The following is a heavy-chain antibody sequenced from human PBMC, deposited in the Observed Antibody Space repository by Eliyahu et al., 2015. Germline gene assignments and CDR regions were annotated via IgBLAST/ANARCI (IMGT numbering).Heavy chain of an antibody. CDR1: GFIFSNYE. D-gene: IGHD2-15*01. Sequence: EVQLVESGGGLVQPGGXLXLSCAAXGFIFSNYEXNWXRQAPGKGLEWLSYINSAGDNIYYADSVKGRFTISRDNAKNSLHLQMNSLRAEDTAVYYCARDSFNVNDYWGQGTLVTVSS. CDR3: ARDSFNVNDY. CDR2: INSAGDNI. V-gene: IGHV3-48*03. J-gene: IGHJ4*02.